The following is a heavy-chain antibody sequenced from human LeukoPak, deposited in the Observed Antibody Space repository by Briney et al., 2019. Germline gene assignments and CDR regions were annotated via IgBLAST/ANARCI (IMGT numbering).Heavy chain of an antibody. V-gene: IGHV1-69-2*01. J-gene: IGHJ5*02. Sequence: ASVKVSCKASGYTFIDFHMHWVQQAPGRGLEWVGRVDPEDGETMYAERFGGIVTMTAITSTYTDYMELSGLTSDDTAVYYCTTANRFTYWFDPWGQGTLVTVSS. CDR1: GYTFIDFH. CDR3: TTANRFTYWFDP. CDR2: VDPEDGET.